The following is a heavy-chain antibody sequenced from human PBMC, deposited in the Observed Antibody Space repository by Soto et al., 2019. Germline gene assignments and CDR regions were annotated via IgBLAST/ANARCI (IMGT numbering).Heavy chain of an antibody. J-gene: IGHJ6*02. V-gene: IGHV1-69*13. Sequence: ASVKVSCKASGGTFSSYAISWVRQVPGQGLEWMGGIIPIFGTANYAQKFQGRVTITADESTSTAYMELSSLRSEDTAVYYCARDESAAAGTGANYYYYYGMDVWGQGTTVTVSS. D-gene: IGHD6-13*01. CDR2: IIPIFGTA. CDR3: ARDESAAAGTGANYYYYYGMDV. CDR1: GGTFSSYA.